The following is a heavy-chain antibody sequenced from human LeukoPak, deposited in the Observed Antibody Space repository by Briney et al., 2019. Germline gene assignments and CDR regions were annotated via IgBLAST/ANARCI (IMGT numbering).Heavy chain of an antibody. D-gene: IGHD5-24*01. CDR3: ARVSYNYLDY. Sequence: ASVKVSCKASGYTFTSYDINWVRQATGQGLEWMGWINPSSGGTNYAQKFQGRVTMTRDTSTSTAYMELSRLTSDDTAVYYCARVSYNYLDYWGQGTLVTVSS. V-gene: IGHV1-2*02. CDR2: INPSSGGT. CDR1: GYTFTSYD. J-gene: IGHJ4*02.